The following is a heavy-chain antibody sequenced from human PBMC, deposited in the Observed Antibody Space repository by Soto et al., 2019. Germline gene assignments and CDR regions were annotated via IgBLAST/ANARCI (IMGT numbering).Heavy chain of an antibody. J-gene: IGHJ4*02. CDR2: INAGNGNT. CDR1: GYTFTSYA. D-gene: IGHD4-4*01. CDR3: ARAYTVTTLVGGIRAYYFDY. Sequence: ASVKVSCKASGYTFTSYAMHWVRQAPGQRLEWMGWINAGNGNTKYSQKFQGRVTITRDTSASTAYMELSSLRSEDTAVYYCARAYTVTTLVGGIRAYYFDYWGQGTLVTVSS. V-gene: IGHV1-3*01.